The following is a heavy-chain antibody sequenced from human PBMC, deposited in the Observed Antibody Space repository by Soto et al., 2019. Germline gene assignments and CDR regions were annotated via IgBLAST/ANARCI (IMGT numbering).Heavy chain of an antibody. CDR1: GFTFSSYA. V-gene: IGHV3-23*01. D-gene: IGHD6-13*01. CDR3: AKSFGGSSWYNYFDY. Sequence: GESLRLSCAASGFTFSSYAMSWVRQAPGKGLEWVSAISGSGGSTYYADSVKGRFTISRGNSKNTLYLQMNSLRAEDTAVYYCAKSFGGSSWYNYFDYWGQGTLVTVSS. J-gene: IGHJ4*02. CDR2: ISGSGGST.